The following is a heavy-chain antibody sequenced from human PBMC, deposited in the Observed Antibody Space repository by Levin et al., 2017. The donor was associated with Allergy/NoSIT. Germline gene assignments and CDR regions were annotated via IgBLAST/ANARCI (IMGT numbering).Heavy chain of an antibody. J-gene: IGHJ4*02. D-gene: IGHD6-13*01. CDR3: ARPRYSSSWFFDY. Sequence: LSLTCAASGFTFSSYWMSWVRQAPGKGLEWVANIKQDESEKYYVDSVKGRFTISRDNAKNSLYLQMNSLRAEDTAVYYCARPRYSSSWFFDYWGQGSLVTVSS. CDR2: IKQDESEK. CDR1: GFTFSSYW. V-gene: IGHV3-7*01.